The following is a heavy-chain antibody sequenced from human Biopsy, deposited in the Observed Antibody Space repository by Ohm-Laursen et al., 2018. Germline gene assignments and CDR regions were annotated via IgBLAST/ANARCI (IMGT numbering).Heavy chain of an antibody. D-gene: IGHD6-19*01. CDR1: GGSISGSS. J-gene: IGHJ3*02. CDR3: AKHGSGWTGDDALHI. V-gene: IGHV4-59*08. Sequence: SDTLSLTCTVSGGSISGSSWSWIRQAPGRGLEWVGYISYSGSTSNNPSLKSRITISVDTSKGQISLKVTSVTAADTAVYYCAKHGSGWTGDDALHIWGQGTMVTVSS. CDR2: ISYSGST.